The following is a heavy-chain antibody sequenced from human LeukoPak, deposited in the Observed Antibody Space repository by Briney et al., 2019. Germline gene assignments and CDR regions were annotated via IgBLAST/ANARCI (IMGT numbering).Heavy chain of an antibody. CDR3: ARDRLFYFHSPDYRAGYFYAMDV. CDR2: TSHDESYK. Sequence: GRSLRLSCSASGFTFNTYPMHWVRQSPGKGLEWVAVTSHDESYKFHAESVKGRFTISRDNSNNTLYLQMNTLRPEDTSVYYCARDRLFYFHSPDYRAGYFYAMDVWGQGTTVTVSS. J-gene: IGHJ6*02. V-gene: IGHV3-30-3*01. CDR1: GFTFNTYP. D-gene: IGHD3-22*01.